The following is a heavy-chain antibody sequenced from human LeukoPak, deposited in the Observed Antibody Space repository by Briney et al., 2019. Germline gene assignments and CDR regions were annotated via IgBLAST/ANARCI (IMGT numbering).Heavy chain of an antibody. CDR3: ARDQTSSGYSPGYYFDY. Sequence: XGTLSLTCAVSGGSISSSNWWSWVRQPPGKGVEGIGEIYHSGSTNYNPSLKSRVTISVDKSKNQFSLKLSSVTAADTAVYYCARDQTSSGYSPGYYFDYWGQGTLVTVSS. D-gene: IGHD3-22*01. CDR1: GGSISSSNW. V-gene: IGHV4-4*02. CDR2: IYHSGST. J-gene: IGHJ4*02.